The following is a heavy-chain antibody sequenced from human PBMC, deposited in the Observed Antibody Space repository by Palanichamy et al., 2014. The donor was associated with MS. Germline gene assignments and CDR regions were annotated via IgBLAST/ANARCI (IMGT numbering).Heavy chain of an antibody. CDR2: TFYRSQWYN. CDR1: GDNVSSNSAT. CDR3: ARVPHYYDSGRPFDY. J-gene: IGHJ4*02. V-gene: IGHV6-1*01. D-gene: IGHD3-10*01. Sequence: QVQLQQSGPGLVKPSQTLSLTCAISGDNVSSNSATWNWIRQSPSRGLEWLGRTFYRSQWYNDYAVSVRSRITINPDTSKNQFSLQLNSVSPEDTAVYYCARVPHYYDSGRPFDYWGQGTLVTVSS.